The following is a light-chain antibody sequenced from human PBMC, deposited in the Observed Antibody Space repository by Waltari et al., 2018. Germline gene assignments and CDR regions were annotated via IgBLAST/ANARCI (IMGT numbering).Light chain of an antibody. Sequence: AIRMTQSPSSFSASTGDRVTITCRASQGISSYLAWYQQKPGKAPKLLIYAASTLQSGVPSRFSGSGSGTDFTLTISCLQSEDFATYYCQQYYSYPQWTFGQGTKVGIK. CDR3: QQYYSYPQWT. V-gene: IGKV1-8*01. J-gene: IGKJ1*01. CDR1: QGISSY. CDR2: AAS.